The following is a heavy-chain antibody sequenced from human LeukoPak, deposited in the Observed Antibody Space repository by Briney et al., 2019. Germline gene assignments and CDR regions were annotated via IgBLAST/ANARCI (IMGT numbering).Heavy chain of an antibody. J-gene: IGHJ3*02. V-gene: IGHV4-59*01. CDR3: ARDSTSSYCGGDCYAFDI. D-gene: IGHD2-21*02. CDR1: GGSISGYY. Sequence: PSETLSLTCTVSGGSISGYYWSWIRQSPGKGLEWIGYIYYSGSTNYNPSLKSRVTISVDTSKPQFSLKLSSVTAADTAVYSCARDSTSSYCGGDCYAFDIWGQGTMVTVSS. CDR2: IYYSGST.